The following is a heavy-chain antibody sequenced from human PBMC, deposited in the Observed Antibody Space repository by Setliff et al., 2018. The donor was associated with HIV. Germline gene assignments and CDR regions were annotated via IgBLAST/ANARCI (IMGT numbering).Heavy chain of an antibody. V-gene: IGHV4-38-2*01. CDR1: GYSISSGYY. J-gene: IGHJ3*02. Sequence: SETLSLTCGVSGYSISSGYYWGWIRQPPGKGLEWIGTIYYSGSTYYNPSLKSRVTISLDTSKSQISLKLTSVTAADTAMYHCARVYYFDSSGYYQRGDVFDIWGQGTMVTVSS. D-gene: IGHD3-22*01. CDR3: ARVYYFDSSGYYQRGDVFDI. CDR2: IYYSGST.